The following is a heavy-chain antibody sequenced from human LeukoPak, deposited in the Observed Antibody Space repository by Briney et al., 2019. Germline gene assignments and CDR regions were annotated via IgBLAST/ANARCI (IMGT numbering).Heavy chain of an antibody. CDR3: ARGGDDYGGNSPFQH. Sequence: GSLRLSCAASGFTFRSYAMNWIRQPPGKGLEWIGSIYYSGSTYYNPSLKSRVTISVDTSKNQFSLKLSSVTAADTAVYYCARGGDDYGGNSPFQHWGQGTLVTVSS. V-gene: IGHV4-39*01. J-gene: IGHJ1*01. D-gene: IGHD4-23*01. CDR1: GFTFRSYA. CDR2: IYYSGST.